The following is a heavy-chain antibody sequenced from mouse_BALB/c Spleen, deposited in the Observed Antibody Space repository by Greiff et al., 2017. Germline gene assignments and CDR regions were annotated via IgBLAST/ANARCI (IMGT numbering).Heavy chain of an antibody. D-gene: IGHD2-2*01. J-gene: IGHJ2*01. CDR2: IYPGSGST. CDR1: GFTFTSYW. CDR3: TRENGNDGYLDY. V-gene: IGHV1S22*01. Sequence: LQQPGSELVRPGASVKLSCKASGFTFTSYWMHWVKQRPGQGLEWIGNIYPGSGSTNYDEKFKSKATLTVDTSSSTAYMQLSSLTSEDTAVYYCTRENGNDGYLDYWGQGTTLTVSS.